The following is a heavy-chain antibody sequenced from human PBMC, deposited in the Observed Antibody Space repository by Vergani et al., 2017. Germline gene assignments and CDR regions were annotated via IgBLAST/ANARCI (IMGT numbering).Heavy chain of an antibody. CDR1: GGSISSSSYY. CDR2: IYYSGST. J-gene: IGHJ4*02. V-gene: IGHV4-39*01. D-gene: IGHD3-22*01. CDR3: ARSPHYYDSSHFDH. Sequence: QLQLQESGPGMVKPSETLSLTCTVSGGSISSSSYYWGWIRQPPGKGLEWIGSIYYSGSTYYNPSLKSRVTISVDTSKNQFSLKLSSVTAADTAVYYCARSPHYYDSSHFDHWGQGTLVTVSS.